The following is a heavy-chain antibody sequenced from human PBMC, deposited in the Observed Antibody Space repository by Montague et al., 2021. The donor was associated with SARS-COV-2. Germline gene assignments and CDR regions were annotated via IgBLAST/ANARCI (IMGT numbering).Heavy chain of an antibody. CDR3: VTHRQHHNR. V-gene: IGHV4-59*08. J-gene: IGHJ5*02. CDR2: ISYNGDT. D-gene: IGHD6-13*01. CDR1: GGSITAYS. Sequence: SETLSLTCTVSGGSITAYSWTWIRQPQGQGLERIGYISYNGDTNYSPYLKRQVSISVDTSKNQFSLKLNAVSAADTAVYFCVTHRQHHNRWGQGAMVAVSS.